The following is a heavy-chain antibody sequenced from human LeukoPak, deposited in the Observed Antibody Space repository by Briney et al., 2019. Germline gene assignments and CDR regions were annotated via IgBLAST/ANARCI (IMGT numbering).Heavy chain of an antibody. Sequence: GGSLRLSCAASEFTFSSYAMSWVRQAPGKGLEWVSAISGSGGSTYYADSVMGRFTISRDNSKNTLYLQMNSLRAEDTAVYYCAKDVMVATALFDYWGQGTLVTVSS. CDR2: ISGSGGST. CDR3: AKDVMVATALFDY. D-gene: IGHD5-12*01. V-gene: IGHV3-23*01. CDR1: EFTFSSYA. J-gene: IGHJ4*02.